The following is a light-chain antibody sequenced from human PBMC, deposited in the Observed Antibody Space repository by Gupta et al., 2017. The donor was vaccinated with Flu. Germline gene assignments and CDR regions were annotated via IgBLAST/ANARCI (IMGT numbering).Light chain of an antibody. CDR2: GAS. Sequence: EIVLSLSPATLSVSPGERATLPCRASQSVSSNLAWYQQKPGQAPRLLIYGASTRAAGIPARFSGSGSGTEFTLTISSLQSEDFAVYYCQQYNNWPIFGQGTRLEIK. CDR1: QSVSSN. V-gene: IGKV3-15*01. CDR3: QQYNNWPI. J-gene: IGKJ5*01.